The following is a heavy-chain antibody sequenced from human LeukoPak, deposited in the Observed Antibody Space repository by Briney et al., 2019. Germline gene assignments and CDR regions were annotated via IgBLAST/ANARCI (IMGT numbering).Heavy chain of an antibody. CDR2: ILYSGRT. Sequence: SGALSVTSIVPRGSICSSSYYWGWVSQPPRSWLGWMGCILYSGRTYKNTSFKTGFTISVDTSKNQFSLKLSSVTAADTAVYYCARHRYNWNYFKRVSALLDYWGQGTLVTVSS. CDR3: ARHRYNWNYFKRVSALLDY. V-gene: IGHV4-39*01. J-gene: IGHJ4*02. D-gene: IGHD1-7*01. CDR1: RGSICSSSYY.